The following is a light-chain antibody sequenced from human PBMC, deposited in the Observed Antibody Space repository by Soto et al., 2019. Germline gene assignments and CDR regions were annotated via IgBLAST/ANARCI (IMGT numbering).Light chain of an antibody. V-gene: IGKV3-20*01. CDR1: QNIATQF. J-gene: IGKJ2*01. Sequence: VLTQSPGTLSLSPGERATLSCRASQNIATQFFTWYQQRPGQAPRVLIYGTSTRANGIPDRFSGSGCGTDFTLTISRLEPEDFAVYYCQQYSSSSGYTFGQGTKLEIK. CDR3: QQYSSSSGYT. CDR2: GTS.